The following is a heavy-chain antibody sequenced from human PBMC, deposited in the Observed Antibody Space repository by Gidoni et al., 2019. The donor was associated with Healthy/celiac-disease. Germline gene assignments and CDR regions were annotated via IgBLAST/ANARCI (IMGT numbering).Heavy chain of an antibody. CDR2: ISGSGGST. V-gene: IGHV3-23*01. D-gene: IGHD1-20*01. Sequence: LEWVSAISGSGGSTYYADSVKGRFTISRDNSKNTLYLQMNSLRAEDTTVDYCAKYPGTDNWNLLDYWGQGTLVTVSS. CDR3: AKYPGTDNWNLLDY. J-gene: IGHJ4*02.